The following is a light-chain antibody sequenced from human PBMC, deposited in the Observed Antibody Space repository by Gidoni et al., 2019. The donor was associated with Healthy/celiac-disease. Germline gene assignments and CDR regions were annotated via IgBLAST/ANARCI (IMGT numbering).Light chain of an antibody. CDR2: GNS. CDR3: QSYDSSLSGSRV. J-gene: IGLJ1*01. Sequence: QSMLTPPPSVSGAPGQRVTISCTGSSSNIGAGYDVHWYQQLPGTAPKLLIYGNSNRPSGVPDRFSGSKSGTSASLAITGLQAEDEADYYCQSYDSSLSGSRVFGTGTKVTVL. V-gene: IGLV1-40*01. CDR1: SSNIGAGYD.